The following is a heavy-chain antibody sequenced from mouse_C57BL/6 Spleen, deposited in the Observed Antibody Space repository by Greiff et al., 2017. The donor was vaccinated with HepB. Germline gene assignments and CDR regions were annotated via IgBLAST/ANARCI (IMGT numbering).Heavy chain of an antibody. Sequence: EVKVEESGGGLVKPGGSLKLSCAASGFTFSDAWMDWVRQSPEKGLEWVAEIRNKANNHATYYAESVKGRFTISRDDSKSSVYLQMNSLRAEDTGIYYCTRSPGWDEGYWGQGTTLTVSS. V-gene: IGHV6-6*01. D-gene: IGHD4-1*01. CDR3: TRSPGWDEGY. CDR2: IRNKANNHAT. CDR1: GFTFSDAW. J-gene: IGHJ2*01.